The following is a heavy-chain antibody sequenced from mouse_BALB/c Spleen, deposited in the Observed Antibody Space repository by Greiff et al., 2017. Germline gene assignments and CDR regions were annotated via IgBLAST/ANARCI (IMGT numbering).Heavy chain of an antibody. Sequence: EVKLVESGPGLVKPSQSLSLTCSVTGYSFTSGYFWNWIRQFPGNKLEWMGYISYDGSNNYNPSLKKRIAITRDTSKNQLFLKLNSVTTEDTATYYCARFSTVVLYYFDYWGQGTTLTVSS. V-gene: IGHV3-6*02. CDR2: ISYDGSN. CDR1: GYSFTSGYF. CDR3: ARFSTVVLYYFDY. J-gene: IGHJ2*01. D-gene: IGHD1-1*01.